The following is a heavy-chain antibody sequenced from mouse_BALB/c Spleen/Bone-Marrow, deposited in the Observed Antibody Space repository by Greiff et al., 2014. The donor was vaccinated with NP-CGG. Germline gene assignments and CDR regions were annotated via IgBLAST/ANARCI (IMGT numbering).Heavy chain of an antibody. CDR3: ARGTGWYFDV. J-gene: IGHJ1*01. D-gene: IGHD4-1*01. Sequence: QVQLQQSGAELVMPGASVKVSCKASGYTFTDYWMHWVKQRPGQGLEWIGAIDTSDSYTSYNQKFKGKATLTVDESSSTAYMQLSSLTSEDSAVYYCARGTGWYFDVWGAGTTVTVPS. CDR2: IDTSDSYT. CDR1: GYTFTDYW. V-gene: IGHV1-69*01.